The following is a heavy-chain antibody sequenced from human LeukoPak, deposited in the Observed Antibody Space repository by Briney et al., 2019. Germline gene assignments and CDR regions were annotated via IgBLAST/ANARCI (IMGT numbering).Heavy chain of an antibody. D-gene: IGHD6-19*01. CDR3: ARETLAGFDY. Sequence: GGSLRLSCAASGFTVSSNYMTWVRQAPGKGLEWVSVIYSDGSTYCADSVKGRFTISRDNSKNTLYLQMNSLRAEDTAVYFCARETLAGFDYWGQGTLVTVSS. V-gene: IGHV3-53*01. CDR2: IYSDGST. CDR1: GFTVSSNY. J-gene: IGHJ4*02.